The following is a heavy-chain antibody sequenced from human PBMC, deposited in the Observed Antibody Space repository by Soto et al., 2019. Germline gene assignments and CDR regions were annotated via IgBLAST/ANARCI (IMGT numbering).Heavy chain of an antibody. D-gene: IGHD3-9*01. CDR1: GFTFSSYA. J-gene: IGHJ5*02. Sequence: QVQLVESGGGVVQPGRSLRLSCAASGFTFSSYAMHWVRQAPGKGLEWVAVISYDGSNKYYADSVKGRFTISRDNSKNTLYLQMNSLRAEDTAVYYCAGGGDYFDWLFPWDTWGQGTLVTVSS. V-gene: IGHV3-30-3*01. CDR2: ISYDGSNK. CDR3: AGGGDYFDWLFPWDT.